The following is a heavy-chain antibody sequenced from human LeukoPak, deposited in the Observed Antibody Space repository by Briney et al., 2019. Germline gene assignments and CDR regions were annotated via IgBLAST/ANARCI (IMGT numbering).Heavy chain of an antibody. CDR1: GGSISSYY. J-gene: IGHJ4*02. CDR3: ARHGAMVRGVRNYYFDY. Sequence: SETLSLTCTVSGGSISSYYWSWIRQPPGKGLEWIGYIYYSGSTNYNPSLKSRVTISVDTSKNQFSLKLSSVTAADTAVYYCARHGAMVRGVRNYYFDYWGQGTLVTVSS. CDR2: IYYSGST. V-gene: IGHV4-59*08. D-gene: IGHD3-10*01.